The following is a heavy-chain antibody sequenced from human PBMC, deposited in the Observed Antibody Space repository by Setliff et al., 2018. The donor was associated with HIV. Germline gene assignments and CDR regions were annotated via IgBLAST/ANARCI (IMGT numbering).Heavy chain of an antibody. Sequence: SVKVSCKASGGTFSSYAISWVRQAPGQGLEWMGGIIPIFGTANYAQKFQGRVTITADESTSTAYMELSSLRSEDTAVYYCARDHCGGDCYSLWYFDLWGRGTLVTVSS. CDR2: IIPIFGTA. CDR1: GGTFSSYA. J-gene: IGHJ2*01. D-gene: IGHD2-21*02. V-gene: IGHV1-69*13. CDR3: ARDHCGGDCYSLWYFDL.